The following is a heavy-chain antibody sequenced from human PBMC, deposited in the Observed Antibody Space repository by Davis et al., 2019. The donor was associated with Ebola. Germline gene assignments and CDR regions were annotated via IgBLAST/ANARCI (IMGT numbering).Heavy chain of an antibody. J-gene: IGHJ4*02. V-gene: IGHV3-15*01. CDR1: GFTFNNAW. CDR3: TKVHWGRFDY. Sequence: GESLKISCVASGFTFNNAWMSWVRQAPGKGLEWVGRIQNKTDGETTDYAAPVRGRFTISRDDSKNTVYLQMNSLKTEDTAVYYCTKVHWGRFDYWGQGTLVTVSS. D-gene: IGHD3-16*01. CDR2: IQNKTDGETT.